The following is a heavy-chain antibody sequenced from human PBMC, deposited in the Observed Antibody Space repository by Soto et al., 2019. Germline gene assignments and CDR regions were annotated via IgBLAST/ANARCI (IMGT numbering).Heavy chain of an antibody. J-gene: IGHJ5*02. CDR3: ARDHTLLPPPTDDSSSWSPPFGFGP. Sequence: QVQLVQSGAEVKTPGSSVNVSCKSSGGTFSSYAISWVRQAPGQVLEWMGGIIPIFGTANYAQKFQGSVTITADESTSTAYMELSSLRSEDKAVYYCARDHTLLPPPTDDSSSWSPPFGFGPCGQGTMVTVSS. D-gene: IGHD6-13*01. CDR2: IIPIFGTA. V-gene: IGHV1-69*01. CDR1: GGTFSSYA.